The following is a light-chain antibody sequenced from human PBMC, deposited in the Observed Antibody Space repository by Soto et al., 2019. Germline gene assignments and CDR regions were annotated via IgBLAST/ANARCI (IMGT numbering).Light chain of an antibody. V-gene: IGKV1-9*01. CDR2: LAS. Sequence: IQLTQSPTSLSASVGDRVTVTCRASQDISNYLAWYQQSPGRAPKLLIYLASTLESGVPSRFSGSGSGTDFTLTISSLQPEDFATYYCQQLESDPPWTFGQGTRVEIK. CDR1: QDISNY. CDR3: QQLESDPPWT. J-gene: IGKJ1*01.